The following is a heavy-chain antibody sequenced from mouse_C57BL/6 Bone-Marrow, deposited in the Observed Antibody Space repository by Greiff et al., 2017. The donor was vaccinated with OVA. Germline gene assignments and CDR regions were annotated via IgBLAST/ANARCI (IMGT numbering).Heavy chain of an antibody. V-gene: IGHV1-74*01. CDR3: AIDGSRPYYAMDY. CDR1: GYTFTSYW. J-gene: IGHJ4*01. Sequence: QVQLKQPGAELVKPGASVKVSCKASGYTFTSYWMHWVKQRPGQGLEWIGRIHPSDSDTNYNQKFKGKATLTVDKSSSTAYMQLSSLTSEDSAVYYCAIDGSRPYYAMDYWGQGTSVTVSS. D-gene: IGHD1-1*01. CDR2: IHPSDSDT.